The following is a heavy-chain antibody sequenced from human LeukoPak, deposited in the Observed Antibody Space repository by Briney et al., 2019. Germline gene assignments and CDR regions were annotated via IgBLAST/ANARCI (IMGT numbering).Heavy chain of an antibody. J-gene: IGHJ6*02. CDR2: IYSGGST. Sequence: GGSLRLSCADSGFTVSSNYMSWVRQAPGKGLEWVSVIYSGGSTYYADSVKGRFTISRDNSKNTLYLQMNSLRAEDTAVYYCARGPYYYYGMDVWGQGTTVTVSS. CDR3: ARGPYYYYGMDV. V-gene: IGHV3-53*01. CDR1: GFTVSSNY.